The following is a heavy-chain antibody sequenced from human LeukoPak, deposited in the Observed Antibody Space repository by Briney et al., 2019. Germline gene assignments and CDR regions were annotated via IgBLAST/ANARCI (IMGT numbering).Heavy chain of an antibody. CDR2: INPSGGST. Sequence: ASVKVSCKASGYTFTSYYMHWVRQAPGQGLEWMGIINPSGGSTSYAQKFQGRVTMTRDTSTSTVYMELSSLRAEDTAVYYCARFSGWLLYFDYWGQGTLVTVSS. CDR3: ARFSGWLLYFDY. V-gene: IGHV1-46*01. J-gene: IGHJ4*02. D-gene: IGHD6-19*01. CDR1: GYTFTSYY.